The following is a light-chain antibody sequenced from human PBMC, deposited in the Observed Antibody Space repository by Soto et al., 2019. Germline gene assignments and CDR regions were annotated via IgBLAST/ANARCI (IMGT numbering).Light chain of an antibody. CDR2: AAS. CDR3: QQSYSTLGT. Sequence: IPMTQSPSSLSASVGDRVIITCRSDHSINNCLNWYQQRPGKVPKLLIYAASTLQSGVPSRFSGSGSGRVFTLTINSLQPEDFATYYCQQSYSTLGTFGRGTRVEI. V-gene: IGKV1-39*01. J-gene: IGKJ2*01. CDR1: HSINNC.